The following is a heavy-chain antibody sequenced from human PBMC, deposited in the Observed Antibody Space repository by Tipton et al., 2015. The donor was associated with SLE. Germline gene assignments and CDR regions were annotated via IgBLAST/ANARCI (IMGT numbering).Heavy chain of an antibody. CDR1: GESFSGYY. V-gene: IGHV4-59*01. D-gene: IGHD1-26*01. J-gene: IGHJ4*02. CDR2: IYYSGST. Sequence: TLSLTCAVYGESFSGYYWSWIRQPPGKGLEWIGYIYYSGSTNYNPSLKSRVTISVDTSKNQFSLKLSSVTAAGTAVYYCARGEWELYFDYWGQGTLVTVSS. CDR3: ARGEWELYFDY.